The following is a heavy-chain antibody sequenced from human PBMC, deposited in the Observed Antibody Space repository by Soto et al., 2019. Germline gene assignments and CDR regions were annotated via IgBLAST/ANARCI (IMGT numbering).Heavy chain of an antibody. V-gene: IGHV3-30*03. CDR3: ARVAY. CDR2: ISYDGENK. CDR1: GFTFSSYG. Sequence: GGPLRLCWAASGFTFSSYGMHWVRQAPGKGLEWVAVISYDGENKYYADSVKGRFTISRDNAQNSLFLQMNTLRPEDTAMYYCARVAYWGPGTQVTVSS. J-gene: IGHJ4*02.